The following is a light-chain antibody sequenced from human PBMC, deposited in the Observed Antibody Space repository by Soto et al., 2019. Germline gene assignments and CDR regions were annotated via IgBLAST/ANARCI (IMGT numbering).Light chain of an antibody. CDR2: GAS. J-gene: IGKJ5*01. CDR1: QSVSSY. Sequence: EIVLTPFPATPSLFPGERATPSRRASQSVSSYLAWYQQNPGQAPRLRISGASSRATGIPDRFTGSGSETSFTLTISRLEPEDFALYSCQHYQSGHPINCGQGTRLEI. V-gene: IGKV3-20*01. CDR3: QHYQSGHPIN.